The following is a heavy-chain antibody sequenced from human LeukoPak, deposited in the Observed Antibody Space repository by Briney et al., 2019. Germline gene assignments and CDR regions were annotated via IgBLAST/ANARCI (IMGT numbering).Heavy chain of an antibody. V-gene: IGHV4-59*11. Sequence: SETLSLTCTVSGGPISSHYWSWIRQPPGKGLEWIGYIYYSGSTNYNPSLKSRVTISVDTSKNQFSLKLSSVTAADTAVYYCARDLGYWGQGTLVTVSS. CDR2: IYYSGST. J-gene: IGHJ4*02. CDR3: ARDLGY. CDR1: GGPISSHY.